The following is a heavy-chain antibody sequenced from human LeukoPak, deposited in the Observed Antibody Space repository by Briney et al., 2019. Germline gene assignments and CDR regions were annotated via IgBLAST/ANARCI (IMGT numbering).Heavy chain of an antibody. CDR1: GITLSNYG. CDR2: ISGSGGTT. V-gene: IGHV3-23*01. CDR3: AKRGVVIRVILVGFHKEAYYFDS. D-gene: IGHD3-22*01. J-gene: IGHJ4*02. Sequence: PGGSLRLSCAVSGITLSNYGMSWVRQPPGKGLEWVAGISGSGGTTKYADSVKGRFTISRDSPKNTLYLQMNSLRAEDTAVYFCAKRGVVIRVILVGFHKEAYYFDSWGQGALVTVSS.